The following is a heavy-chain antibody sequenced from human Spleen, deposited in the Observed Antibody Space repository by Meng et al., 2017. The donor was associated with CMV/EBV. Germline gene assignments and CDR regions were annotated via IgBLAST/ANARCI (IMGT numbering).Heavy chain of an antibody. CDR1: GFTFSSYW. CDR2: IKQDGSEK. V-gene: IGHV3-7*01. CDR3: ARDPEYSRGDAFDI. D-gene: IGHD6-13*01. Sequence: GESLKISCAASGFTFSSYWMSWVRQAPGKGLEWVANIKQDGSEKYYVDSVKGRFTISRDNAKNSLYLQMNSLRAEDTAVYYCARDPEYSRGDAFDIWGQGTMVTVSS. J-gene: IGHJ3*02.